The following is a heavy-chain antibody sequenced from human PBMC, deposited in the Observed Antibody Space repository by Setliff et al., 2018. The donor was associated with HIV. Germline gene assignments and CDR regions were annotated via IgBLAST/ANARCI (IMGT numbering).Heavy chain of an antibody. CDR1: DGSFSGYY. Sequence: SETLSLTCAVNDGSFSGYYWTWIRQPPGKGLEWIGEISHSGSPNYNPSLKSRVTMSRDTSKNQLSLSLSSVTAADTAVYYCARVRFFDRIGYFARPYYFLDSWGQGTLVTSPQ. V-gene: IGHV4-34*01. CDR2: ISHSGSP. J-gene: IGHJ4*02. D-gene: IGHD3-22*01. CDR3: ARVRFFDRIGYFARPYYFLDS.